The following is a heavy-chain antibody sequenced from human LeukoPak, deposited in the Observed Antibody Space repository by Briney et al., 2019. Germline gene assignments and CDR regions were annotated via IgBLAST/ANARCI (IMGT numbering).Heavy chain of an antibody. CDR3: AAHYDFADAFDI. CDR2: ISTGRSYI. D-gene: IGHD3-3*01. V-gene: IGHV3-21*01. Sequence: PGGSLRLSCAGSGFTFSIYSMGWVRQAPGKGLEWVSSISTGRSYICYADSVKGRSTISRDNAKNSLYLQMNSLRAEDTAVYYCAAHYDFADAFDIWGQGTMVTVSS. CDR1: GFTFSIYS. J-gene: IGHJ3*02.